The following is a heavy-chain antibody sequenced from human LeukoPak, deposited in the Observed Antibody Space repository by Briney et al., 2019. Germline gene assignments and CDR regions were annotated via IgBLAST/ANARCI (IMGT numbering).Heavy chain of an antibody. CDR2: IYYSGST. Sequence: SETLSLTCTVSGGSISSSSYYWGWIRRPPGKGLEWIGSIYYSGSTYYNPSLKSRVTISVDTSKNQFSLKLSSVTAADTAVYYCASWYNWNWYGFDYWGQGTLVTVSS. V-gene: IGHV4-39*01. CDR3: ASWYNWNWYGFDY. D-gene: IGHD1-7*01. J-gene: IGHJ4*02. CDR1: GGSISSSSYY.